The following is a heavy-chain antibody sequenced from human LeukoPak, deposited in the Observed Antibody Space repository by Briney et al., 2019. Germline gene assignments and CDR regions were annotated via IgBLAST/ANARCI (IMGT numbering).Heavy chain of an antibody. CDR1: GYTFTSYG. CDR3: ARDLITMVRGVTPDY. D-gene: IGHD3-10*01. J-gene: IGHJ4*02. CDR2: ISAYNGNT. V-gene: IGHV1-18*01. Sequence: ASVKVSCKASGYTFTSYGISWVRQAPGQGPEWMGWISAYNGNTNYAQKLQGRVTMTTDTSTSTAYMELRSLRSDDTAVYYCARDLITMVRGVTPDYWGQGTLVTVSS.